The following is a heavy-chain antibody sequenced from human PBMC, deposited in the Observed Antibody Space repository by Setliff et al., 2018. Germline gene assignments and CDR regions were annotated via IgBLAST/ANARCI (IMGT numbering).Heavy chain of an antibody. J-gene: IGHJ3*02. V-gene: IGHV3-48*03. Sequence: PGGSLRLSCAASGFTFSTYEMNWVRQAPGKGLEWVSYISSSGSTIYYVDSVKARFTISRDDAQNTLYLQMSSLRTDDTAVYYCVKDPSVYGADSGSIWGQGTMVTVSS. CDR2: ISSSGSTI. CDR3: VKDPSVYGADSGSI. D-gene: IGHD2-21*02. CDR1: GFTFSTYE.